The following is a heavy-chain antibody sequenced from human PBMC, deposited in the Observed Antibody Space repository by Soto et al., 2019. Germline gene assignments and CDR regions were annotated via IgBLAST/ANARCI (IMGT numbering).Heavy chain of an antibody. CDR3: ARGVGLLYYYDSSGSNWFDP. J-gene: IGHJ5*02. CDR2: ISAYNGNT. D-gene: IGHD3-22*01. CDR1: GYTFTSYG. Sequence: ASVKVSCKASGYTFTSYGISWVRQAPGQGLEWMGWISAYNGNTNYAQKLQGRVTMTTDTSTSTAYMELRSLRSDDTAVYYCARGVGLLYYYDSSGSNWFDPWGKGTLVTVSS. V-gene: IGHV1-18*04.